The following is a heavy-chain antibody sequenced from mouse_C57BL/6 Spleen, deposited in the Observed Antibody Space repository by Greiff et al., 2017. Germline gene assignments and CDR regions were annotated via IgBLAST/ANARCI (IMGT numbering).Heavy chain of an antibody. D-gene: IGHD2-12*01. CDR1: GFTFSSYS. J-gene: IGHJ4*01. V-gene: IGHV5-9*01. CDR3: EKHEGVTSLDY. Sequence: EVKLVESGGGLVKPGGSLKLSCAASGFTFSSYSMSWVRQTPEKWLEWVATISGGGGNTYYPDSVKGRVTISRDNAKNTLYLHMRSLRSEDTALYDCEKHEGVTSLDYWGQGTSVTVSS. CDR2: ISGGGGNT.